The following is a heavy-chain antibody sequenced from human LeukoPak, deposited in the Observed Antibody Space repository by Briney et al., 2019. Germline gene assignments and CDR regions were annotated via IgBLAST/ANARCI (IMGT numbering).Heavy chain of an antibody. CDR3: ATGAKGGVIWFDP. CDR1: GGSFSGYY. Sequence: PSETLSLTCAVYGGSFSGYYWSWIRQPPGKGLEWIGEINHRGSTNYNPSLKSRVTISVDTSKNQFSLKLSSVTAADTAVYYCATGAKGGVIWFDPWGQGTLVTVSS. V-gene: IGHV4-34*01. D-gene: IGHD3-3*01. CDR2: INHRGST. J-gene: IGHJ5*02.